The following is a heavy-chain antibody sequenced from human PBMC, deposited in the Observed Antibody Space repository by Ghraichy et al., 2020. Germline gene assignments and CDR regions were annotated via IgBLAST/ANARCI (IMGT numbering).Heavy chain of an antibody. CDR3: ARHLSDGPGLWFGELLYAFDI. D-gene: IGHD3-10*01. CDR2: IYYSGST. Sequence: SETLSLTCTVSGGSISSSSYYWGWIRQPPGKGLEWIGSIYYSGSTYYNPSLKSRVTISVDTSKNQFSLKLSSGTAAEPAVYYCARHLSDGPGLWFGELLYAFDIWGQGTMVTVSS. V-gene: IGHV4-39*01. CDR1: GGSISSSSYY. J-gene: IGHJ3*02.